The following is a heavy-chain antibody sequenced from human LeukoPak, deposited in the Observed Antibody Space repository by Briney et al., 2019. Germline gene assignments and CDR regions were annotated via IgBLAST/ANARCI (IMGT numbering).Heavy chain of an antibody. CDR1: GGSINSYY. CDR2: IYYSGSTSGST. J-gene: IGHJ5*02. V-gene: IGHV4-59*01. CDR3: AREAAGQWFDP. D-gene: IGHD6-25*01. Sequence: SETLSLTCTVSGGSINSYYWSWIRQPPGKGLEWVGYIYYSGSTSGSTNYNPSLKSRVTFSVDTSKNQFSLKLNSVTAADTAVYYCAREAAGQWFDPWGQGTLVTVSS.